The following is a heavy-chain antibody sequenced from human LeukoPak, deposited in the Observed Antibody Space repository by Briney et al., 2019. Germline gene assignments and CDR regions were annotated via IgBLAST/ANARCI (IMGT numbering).Heavy chain of an antibody. CDR3: TSNHLYYYDSSAFSAY. J-gene: IGHJ4*02. V-gene: IGHV3-48*04. CDR1: GFTFSSYW. CDR2: ISSSGSTV. Sequence: RSGGSLRLSCAASGFTFSSYWMHWVRQAPGKGLEWISYISSSGSTVYYADSVEGRFTISRDNAKNSLYLQMSSLRAEDTAVYYCTSNHLYYYDSSAFSAYWGQGTLVTVSS. D-gene: IGHD3-22*01.